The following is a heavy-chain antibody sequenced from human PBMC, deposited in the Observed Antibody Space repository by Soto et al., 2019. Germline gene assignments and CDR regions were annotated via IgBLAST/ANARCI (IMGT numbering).Heavy chain of an antibody. Sequence: PSETLSLTCTVSGGSINSYYWSWIRQPPGKGLEWIGYIYYSGSTNYNPSLKSRVTISVDTSKNQFSLKLSSVTAADTAVYYCARAPFDSYIDYWGQGTLVTVSS. D-gene: IGHD2-21*02. CDR1: GGSINSYY. V-gene: IGHV4-59*01. J-gene: IGHJ4*02. CDR3: ARAPFDSYIDY. CDR2: IYYSGST.